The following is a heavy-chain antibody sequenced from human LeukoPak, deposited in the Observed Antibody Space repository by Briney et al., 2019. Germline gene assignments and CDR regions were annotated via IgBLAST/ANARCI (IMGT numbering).Heavy chain of an antibody. CDR1: GGSFSGYY. CDR2: IDHSGST. Sequence: SETLSLTCAVYGGSFSGYYWSWIRQPPGKGLEWIGEIDHSGSTNYNPSLKSRVTISVDTSKNQFSLKLSSVTAADTAVYYCARGSRGSGSMNYWGQGTLVTVSS. D-gene: IGHD3-10*01. J-gene: IGHJ4*02. V-gene: IGHV4-34*01. CDR3: ARGSRGSGSMNY.